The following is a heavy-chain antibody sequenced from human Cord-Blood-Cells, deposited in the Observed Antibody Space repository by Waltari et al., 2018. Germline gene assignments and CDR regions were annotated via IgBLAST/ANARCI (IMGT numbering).Heavy chain of an antibody. J-gene: IGHJ2*01. CDR2: IYYSGST. D-gene: IGHD7-27*01. V-gene: IGHV4-59*01. CDR3: ARGLALTYFDL. CDR1: GGPISSYY. Sequence: QVQLQESGPGLVKPSETLSLTCTVSGGPISSYYWSWIRQPPGKGLEWIGYIYYSGSTNYNPSLKSRVTISVDTSKNQFSLKLSSVTAADTAVYYCARGLALTYFDLWGRGTLVTVSS.